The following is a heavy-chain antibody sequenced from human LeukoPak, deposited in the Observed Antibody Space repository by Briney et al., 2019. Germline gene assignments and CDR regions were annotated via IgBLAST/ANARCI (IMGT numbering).Heavy chain of an antibody. CDR3: ARDPRGITALVDYFDY. D-gene: IGHD5-18*01. Sequence: GGSLRLSCAASGFTFSSYGMNWIRQAPGKGLEWVSYISSSGSTMFYADSVKGRFTISRDNAKNSLYLQMNSLRAEDTAVYYCARDPRGITALVDYFDYWGQGTLVTVSS. CDR1: GFTFSSYG. V-gene: IGHV3-48*04. CDR2: ISSSGSTM. J-gene: IGHJ4*02.